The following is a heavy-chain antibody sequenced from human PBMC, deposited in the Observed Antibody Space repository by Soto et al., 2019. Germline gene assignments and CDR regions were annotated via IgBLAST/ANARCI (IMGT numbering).Heavy chain of an antibody. CDR1: GFTFSNYA. CDR2: ISYDGSNK. V-gene: IGHV3-30-3*01. Sequence: QVQLVESGGGVVQPGGSLRLSCAASGFTFSNYAMHWVRQAPGKGLEWVAVISYDGSNKYYADSVKGRFTISRDNSKNTLYLQMNSLRAEDTAVYYCARVSYFDYWGQGTLVTVSS. J-gene: IGHJ4*02. CDR3: ARVSYFDY.